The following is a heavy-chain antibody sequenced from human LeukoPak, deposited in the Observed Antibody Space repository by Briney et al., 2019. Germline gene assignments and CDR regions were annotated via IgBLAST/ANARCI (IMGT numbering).Heavy chain of an antibody. CDR3: ARDVVAFRGPSDSSGWY. CDR1: GGSFSGHY. J-gene: IGHJ4*02. Sequence: SETLSLTCAVYGGSFSGHYWSWIRQPPGKGLEWIGEINHSGSTNYNPSLESRVTVSVDTSKNHFSLKLSSVTAEDTAVCYCARDVVAFRGPSDSSGWYWGQGTLVTVSS. D-gene: IGHD6-19*01. CDR2: INHSGST. V-gene: IGHV4-34*01.